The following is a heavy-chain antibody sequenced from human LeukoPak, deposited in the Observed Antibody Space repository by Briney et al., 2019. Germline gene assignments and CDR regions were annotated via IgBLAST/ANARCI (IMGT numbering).Heavy chain of an antibody. Sequence: PSETLSLTCTVSGGSISSGSYYWSWIRQPAGKGLEWIGRIYTSGSTNYNPSLKSRVTISVDTSKNQFSLKLSSVTAADTAVYYCARHGRDGYNSGDWFDPWGQGTLVTVSS. CDR2: IYTSGST. J-gene: IGHJ5*02. D-gene: IGHD5-24*01. CDR3: ARHGRDGYNSGDWFDP. V-gene: IGHV4-61*02. CDR1: GGSISSGSYY.